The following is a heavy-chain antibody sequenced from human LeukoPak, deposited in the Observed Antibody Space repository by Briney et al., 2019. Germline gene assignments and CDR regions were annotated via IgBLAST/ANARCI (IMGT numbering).Heavy chain of an antibody. Sequence: GGSLRLSCAASGFTFSSYAMSWVRQAPGRWLEWVSAISGSGGSTYYADSVKGWFTISRDNSKNTLYLQMNSLRAEDTAVYYCAKDIARSSLTIFGVVSNWGQGTLVTVSS. CDR3: AKDIARSSLTIFGVVSN. CDR2: ISGSGGST. V-gene: IGHV3-23*01. D-gene: IGHD3-3*01. CDR1: GFTFSSYA. J-gene: IGHJ4*02.